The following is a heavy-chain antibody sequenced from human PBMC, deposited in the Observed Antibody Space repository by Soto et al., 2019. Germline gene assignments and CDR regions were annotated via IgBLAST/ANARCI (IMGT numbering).Heavy chain of an antibody. Sequence: PGGSLRLSCAASGFTFNSYVMTWVRQAPGEGLEWVSSISRSGRGSAYYADSVKGRFTISRDNSENTLFLQMNNLRDEDTALYYCARGRYLDSSDYWVANLHFDHWGLGTLVTVSS. J-gene: IGHJ4*02. CDR3: ARGRYLDSSDYWVANLHFDH. CDR1: GFTFNSYV. V-gene: IGHV3-23*01. D-gene: IGHD3-22*01. CDR2: ISRSGRGSA.